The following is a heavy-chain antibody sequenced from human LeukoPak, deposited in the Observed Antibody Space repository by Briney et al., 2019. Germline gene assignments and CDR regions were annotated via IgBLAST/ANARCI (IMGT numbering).Heavy chain of an antibody. CDR1: GFTFSSYA. CDR3: ARDRTYYYDSSGYYHFDY. D-gene: IGHD3-22*01. CDR2: ISYDGSNK. V-gene: IGHV3-30-3*01. J-gene: IGHJ4*02. Sequence: GGSLRLSCAASGFTFSSYAMHWVRQAPGKGLEWVAVISYDGSNKYYADSVKGRFTISRDNSKNTLYLQMNSLRAEDTAVYYCARDRTYYYDSSGYYHFDYWGQGTLVTVSS.